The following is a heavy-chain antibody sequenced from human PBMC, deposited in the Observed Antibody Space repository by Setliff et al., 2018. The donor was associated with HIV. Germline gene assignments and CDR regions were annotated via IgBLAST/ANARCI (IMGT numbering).Heavy chain of an antibody. CDR2: IYTSGST. V-gene: IGHV4-61*02. D-gene: IGHD2-15*01. CDR3: AREAPQIYCGGGSCYSALDY. CDR1: GGSISSGSYY. Sequence: PSETLSLTCTVSGGSISSGSYYWSWIRQPAGKGLEWIGRIYTSGSTNYNPSLKSRVTISVDTSENQFSLKLNSVTAADTAVYYCAREAPQIYCGGGSCYSALDYWGQGTLVTVSS. J-gene: IGHJ4*02.